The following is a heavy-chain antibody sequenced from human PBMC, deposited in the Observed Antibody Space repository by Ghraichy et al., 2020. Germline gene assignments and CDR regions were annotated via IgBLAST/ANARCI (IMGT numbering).Heavy chain of an antibody. CDR2: INHSGST. V-gene: IGHV4-34*01. Sequence: TLSLTCAVYGGSFSGYYWSWIRQPPGKGLEWIGEINHSGSTNYNPPLKSRVTISVDTSKNQFSLKLSSVTAADTAVYYCARGHVDTVMVKEFAFDYWGQGTLVTVSS. D-gene: IGHD5-18*01. CDR3: ARGHVDTVMVKEFAFDY. J-gene: IGHJ4*02. CDR1: GGSFSGYY.